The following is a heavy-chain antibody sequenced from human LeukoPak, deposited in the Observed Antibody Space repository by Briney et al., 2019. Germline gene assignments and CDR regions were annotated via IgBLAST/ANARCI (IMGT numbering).Heavy chain of an antibody. Sequence: HWASVKVSCKASGYTFTGYYMHWVRQAPGRGLEWMGWINPNSGGTNYAQKFQGRVTMTRDTSISTAYMELSRLRSDDTAVYYCARRLGWLQLDDAFDIWGQGTMVTVSS. J-gene: IGHJ3*02. CDR1: GYTFTGYY. D-gene: IGHD5-24*01. CDR2: INPNSGGT. V-gene: IGHV1-2*02. CDR3: ARRLGWLQLDDAFDI.